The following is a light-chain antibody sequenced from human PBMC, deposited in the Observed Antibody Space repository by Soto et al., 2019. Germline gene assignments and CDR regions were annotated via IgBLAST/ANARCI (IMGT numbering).Light chain of an antibody. V-gene: IGLV8-61*01. J-gene: IGLJ2*01. CDR1: SGSVSTTYY. Sequence: QTVVTQEPSFSVAPGGTVTPTGGLTSGSVSTTYYPSWYQQTPGQAPRTLIYSTNIRSSGVPDRFSGSILGNKAALTITGAQADDESDYHCMLYMGGGLVVFGGGTKLTVL. CDR2: STN. CDR3: MLYMGGGLVV.